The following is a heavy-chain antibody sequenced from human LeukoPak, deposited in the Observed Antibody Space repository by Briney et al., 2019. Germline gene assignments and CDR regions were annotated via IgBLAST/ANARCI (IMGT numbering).Heavy chain of an antibody. CDR2: IKQDGSQR. V-gene: IGHV3-7*01. D-gene: IGHD6-6*01. CDR3: ARRGGSSSRRSPIDY. J-gene: IGHJ4*02. Sequence: GGSLRLSCTASGFTFSDYWMTWVRQAPGKGPEWVANIKQDGSQRYYVDSVGGRFTISRDNAKNSLFLQMNGLRAEDTAVYYCARRGGSSSRRSPIDYWGQGTLVNVSS. CDR1: GFTFSDYW.